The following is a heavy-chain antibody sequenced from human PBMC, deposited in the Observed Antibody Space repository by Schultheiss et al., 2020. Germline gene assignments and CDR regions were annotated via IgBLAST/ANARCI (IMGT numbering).Heavy chain of an antibody. V-gene: IGHV3-73*01. J-gene: IGHJ4*02. CDR2: IRNKGNNYAK. Sequence: GESLKISCAASGFTFSSYVMSWVRQASGKGLEWIGRIRNKGNNYAKAYAPSVKGRFTISRDDSGNTAFLQMNSLKTEDSAVYYCARRPEEERDLGEGVSWGQGAQVTVSS. D-gene: IGHD1-26*01. CDR3: ARRPEEERDLGEGVS. CDR1: GFTFSSYV.